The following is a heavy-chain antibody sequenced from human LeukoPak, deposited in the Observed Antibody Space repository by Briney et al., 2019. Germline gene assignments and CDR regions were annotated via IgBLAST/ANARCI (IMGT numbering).Heavy chain of an antibody. CDR3: AKGWPTYSSSTVDYYYYYGMDV. J-gene: IGHJ6*02. V-gene: IGHV3-23*01. CDR1: GFTFSSYA. CDR2: ISGSGGST. D-gene: IGHD6-13*01. Sequence: GGSLRLSCAASGFTFSSYAMSWVRQAPGKGLEWVSAISGSGGSTYYADSVKGRFTISRDNSKNTLYLQMNSLRAEDTAVYYCAKGWPTYSSSTVDYYYYYGMDVWGQGTTVTVSS.